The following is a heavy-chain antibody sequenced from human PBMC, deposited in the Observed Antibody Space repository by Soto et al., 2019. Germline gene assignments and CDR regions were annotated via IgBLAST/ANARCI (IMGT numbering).Heavy chain of an antibody. Sequence: PVKVSCKASGGTFSSYTISWVRQAPGQGLEWMGRIIPILGIANYAQKFQGRVTITADKSTSTAYMELSSLRSEDTAVYYCAAEMATIGSGMDVWGQGTTVTVSS. CDR1: GGTFSSYT. J-gene: IGHJ6*02. V-gene: IGHV1-69*02. D-gene: IGHD5-12*01. CDR3: AAEMATIGSGMDV. CDR2: IIPILGIA.